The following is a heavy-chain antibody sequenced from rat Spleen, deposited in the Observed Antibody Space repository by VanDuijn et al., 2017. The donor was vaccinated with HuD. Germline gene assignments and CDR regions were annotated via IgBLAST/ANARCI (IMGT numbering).Heavy chain of an antibody. CDR2: INSAGST. D-gene: IGHD1-1*01. CDR3: ARWTVVRWYFDF. Sequence: EVQLQESGPGLVKPSQSLSLTCSVTGYSITSSYRWNWIRKFPGNKLEWMGYINSAGSTNYNPSLKSRISITRDTSKNQFFLQLNSVTTEDTATYYCARWTVVRWYFDFWGPGTMVTVSS. CDR1: GYSITSSYR. V-gene: IGHV3-3*01. J-gene: IGHJ1*01.